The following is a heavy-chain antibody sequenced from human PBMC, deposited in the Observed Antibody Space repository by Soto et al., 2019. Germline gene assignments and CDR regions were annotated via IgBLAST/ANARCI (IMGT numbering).Heavy chain of an antibody. CDR2: ISSSSSYI. Sequence: EVQLVESGGGLVQPGGSLTLSCAASGFTFSSYSMNWVRQAPGKGLEWVSSISSSSSYIYYADSVKGRFTISRDNAKNSLYLQMNSLRAEDTAVYYCAREHCSGGSCYSDAFDIWGQGTMVTVSS. D-gene: IGHD2-15*01. CDR3: AREHCSGGSCYSDAFDI. V-gene: IGHV3-21*01. CDR1: GFTFSSYS. J-gene: IGHJ3*02.